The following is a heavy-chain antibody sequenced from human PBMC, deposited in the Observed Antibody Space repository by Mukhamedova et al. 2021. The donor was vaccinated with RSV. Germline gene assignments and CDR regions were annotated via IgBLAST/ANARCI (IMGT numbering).Heavy chain of an antibody. D-gene: IGHD6-13*01. V-gene: IGHV3-23*01. J-gene: IGHJ4*02. CDR3: AKDRTKYSSSWYLADY. Sequence: TRSRDNSKNTLYLQMNSLRAEDTAVYYCAKDRTKYSSSWYLADYWGQGTLVTVSS.